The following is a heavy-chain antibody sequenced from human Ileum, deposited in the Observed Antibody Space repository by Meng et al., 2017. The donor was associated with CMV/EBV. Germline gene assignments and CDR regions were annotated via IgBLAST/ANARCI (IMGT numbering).Heavy chain of an antibody. CDR1: SLSITPYY. V-gene: IGHV4-4*07. D-gene: IGHD3-10*01. J-gene: IGHJ4*02. CDR2: IYTGGPN. CDR3: ARGQTVRGFEY. Sequence: QAHPRASGPGLVTPSDILPHTCAISSLSITPYYWNWIRQPAGTGLEWMGRIYTGGPNDYNPSLKSRVTMSVDMSKNQFFLNLSSVTAADTAVYYCARGQTVRGFEYWGLGILVTVSS.